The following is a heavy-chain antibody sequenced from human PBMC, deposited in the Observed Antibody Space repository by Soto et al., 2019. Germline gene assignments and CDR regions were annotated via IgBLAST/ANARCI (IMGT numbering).Heavy chain of an antibody. CDR2: IYYSART. V-gene: IGHV4-4*02. CDR1: GGSINNGNS. D-gene: IGHD2-15*01. CDR3: AGSYGSGGRCSAYAMDI. Sequence: SETLSLTCTVSGGSINNGNSWSWVRQSPGRGLEWIGEIYYSARTQYNPSLKIRISISVDNPKNQISLKLTSVTAADTARYYCAGSYGSGGRCSAYAMDIWGQGTTVTVSS. J-gene: IGHJ6*02.